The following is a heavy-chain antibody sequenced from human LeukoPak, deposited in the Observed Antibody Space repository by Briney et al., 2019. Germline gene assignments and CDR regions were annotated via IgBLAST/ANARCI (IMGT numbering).Heavy chain of an antibody. D-gene: IGHD1-1*01. Sequence: SETLSLTCTVSGGSISSYYWSWIRQPAGKGLEWIGRIYTSGSTNYNPSLKSRVTMSVDTSKNQFSLKLSSVTAADTAVYYCARDYWNDVLSWFDPWGQGTLVTVSS. J-gene: IGHJ5*02. CDR2: IYTSGST. CDR3: ARDYWNDVLSWFDP. V-gene: IGHV4-4*07. CDR1: GGSISSYY.